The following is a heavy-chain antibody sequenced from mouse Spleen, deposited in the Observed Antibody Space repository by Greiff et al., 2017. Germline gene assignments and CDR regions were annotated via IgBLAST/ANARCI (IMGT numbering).Heavy chain of an antibody. J-gene: IGHJ3*01. D-gene: IGHD2-1*01. CDR3: ARGDYGNYWFAY. CDR2: INPYNGAT. Sequence: VQLQQSGPELVKPGASVKISCKASGYSFTGYYMHWVKQSHVKSLEWIGRINPYNGATSYNQNFKDKASLTVDKSSSTAYMELHSLTSEDSAVYYCARGDYGNYWFAYWGQGTLVTVSA. V-gene: IGHV1-31*01. CDR1: GYSFTGYY.